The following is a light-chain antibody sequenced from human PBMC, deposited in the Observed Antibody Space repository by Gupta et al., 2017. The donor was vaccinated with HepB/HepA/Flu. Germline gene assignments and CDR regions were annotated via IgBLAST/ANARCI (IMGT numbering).Light chain of an antibody. J-gene: IGLJ3*02. CDR2: EDF. V-gene: IGLV6-57*01. CDR3: QSYDSSNHWV. CDR1: SGSIASNY. Sequence: FILTQPHSVSVSPGKTVTISCTRSSGSIASNYDQWYQQRPGSPPTAVIYEDFQRASGVPDRFSGSIDSSSNAASLTISALETDDEADYYCQSYDSSNHWVFGGGTKLTVL.